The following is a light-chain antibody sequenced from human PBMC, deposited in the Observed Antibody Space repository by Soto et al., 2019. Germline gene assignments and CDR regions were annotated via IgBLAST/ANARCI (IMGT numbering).Light chain of an antibody. V-gene: IGKV1-39*01. CDR2: AAS. CDR3: HQSYTTPYT. CDR1: QSISNF. Sequence: DIQMTQSPSSLSASVEDRVTITCRASQSISNFLNWYQQKPGKAPELLIYAASSLHSGGPSRFSGSGSGTNFTLTISSLQPEDFATYSCHQSYTTPYTFGQGTKLEIK. J-gene: IGKJ2*01.